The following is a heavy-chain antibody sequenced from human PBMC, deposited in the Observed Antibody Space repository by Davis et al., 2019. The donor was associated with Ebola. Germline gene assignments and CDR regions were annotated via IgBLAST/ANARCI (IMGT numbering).Heavy chain of an antibody. Sequence: ASVKVSCKASGGTFSSYDINWVRQATGQGLEWMGWMNPNSGNTGYAQKFQGRVTMTRNTSISTAYMELSSLRSEDTAVYYCARLTAAAGPYYYYYGMDVWGQGTTVTVSS. CDR2: MNPNSGNT. CDR1: GGTFSSYD. CDR3: ARLTAAAGPYYYYYGMDV. V-gene: IGHV1-8*01. J-gene: IGHJ6*02. D-gene: IGHD6-13*01.